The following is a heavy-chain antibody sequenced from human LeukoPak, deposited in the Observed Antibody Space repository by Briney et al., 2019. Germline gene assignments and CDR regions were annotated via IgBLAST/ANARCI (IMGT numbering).Heavy chain of an antibody. Sequence: PGGSLRLSCAASGFTFSSYSMNWVRQAPGKGLEWVSYISSSSSTIYYADSVKGRFTISRDNAKNSLYLQMNSLGAEDTAVYYCARDQGGGYSYGWQSFDYWGQGTLVTVSS. CDR1: GFTFSSYS. CDR2: ISSSSSTI. CDR3: ARDQGGGYSYGWQSFDY. J-gene: IGHJ4*02. V-gene: IGHV3-48*04. D-gene: IGHD5-18*01.